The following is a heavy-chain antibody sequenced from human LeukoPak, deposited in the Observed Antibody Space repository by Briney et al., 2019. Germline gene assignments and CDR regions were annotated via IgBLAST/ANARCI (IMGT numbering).Heavy chain of an antibody. V-gene: IGHV4-59*08. J-gene: IGHJ4*02. CDR3: ARPEGTTVNRGAFDY. CDR2: IYYSGST. D-gene: IGHD4-17*01. CDR1: GGSISSYY. Sequence: PSETLSLTCTVSGGSISSYYWSWIRQPPGKGLEWIGYIYYSGSTNYNPSLKSRVTISVDTSKNQFSLKLSSVTAADTAVYYCARPEGTTVNRGAFDYWGQGTLVTVSS.